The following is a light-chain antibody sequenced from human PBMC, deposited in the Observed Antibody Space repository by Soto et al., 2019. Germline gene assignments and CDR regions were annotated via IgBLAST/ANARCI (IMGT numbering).Light chain of an antibody. V-gene: IGKV1-17*03. CDR2: ETS. CDR1: QDISRF. J-gene: IGKJ5*01. Sequence: DVQMAQSPSAMSVSVGDRVTIACRASQDISRFVAWFQHKPGRAPERLIYETSNLQPGVPPRFSGSGSGTEFTLAISGLQPEDFATYYCLQHNTYTYTFGQGTRLEIK. CDR3: LQHNTYTYT.